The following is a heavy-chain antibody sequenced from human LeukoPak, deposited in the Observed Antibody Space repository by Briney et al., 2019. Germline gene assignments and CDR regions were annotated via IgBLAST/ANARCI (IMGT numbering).Heavy chain of an antibody. Sequence: GGSLRLSCAASGFTFSTSWMHWVRHAPGKGLVWVSRIYSDGSTTNYADSVKGRFTISRDNAKDTLYLQMNSLRAEDTAVYYCARDRGYAMDVWGQGTTVTVSS. J-gene: IGHJ6*02. CDR3: ARDRGYAMDV. V-gene: IGHV3-74*01. CDR2: IYSDGSTT. CDR1: GFTFSTSW.